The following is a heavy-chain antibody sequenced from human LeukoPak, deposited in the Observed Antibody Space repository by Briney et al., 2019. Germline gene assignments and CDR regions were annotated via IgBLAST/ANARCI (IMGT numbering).Heavy chain of an antibody. CDR3: ARDLDAARLYAFDI. CDR1: GGTFSSYA. J-gene: IGHJ3*02. Sequence: ASVKVSCKASGGTFSSYAISWVRQAPGQGLEWMGGIIPIFGTANYAQKFQGRVTITADESTSTAYMELSSLRSEDTAVYYCARDLDAARLYAFDIWGQGTMVTVSS. V-gene: IGHV1-69*13. D-gene: IGHD6-6*01. CDR2: IIPIFGTA.